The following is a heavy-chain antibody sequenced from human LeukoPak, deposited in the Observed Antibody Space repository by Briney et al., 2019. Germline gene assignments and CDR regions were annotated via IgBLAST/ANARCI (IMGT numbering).Heavy chain of an antibody. V-gene: IGHV3-53*01. CDR1: GFTVSSNY. CDR3: ARDLSLGYYYYMDV. J-gene: IGHJ6*03. D-gene: IGHD2/OR15-2a*01. Sequence: GGSLRLSCAASGFTVSSNYMSWVRLAPGKGLEWVSVIYSGGSTYYADSVKGRFTISRDNSKNTLYLQMNSLRAEDTAVYYCARDLSLGYYYYMDVWGKGTTVTISS. CDR2: IYSGGST.